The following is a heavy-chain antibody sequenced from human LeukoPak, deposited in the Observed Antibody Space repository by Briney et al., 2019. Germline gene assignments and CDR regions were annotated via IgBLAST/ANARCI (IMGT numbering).Heavy chain of an antibody. CDR1: GIIFSNYW. V-gene: IGHV3-74*01. CDR2: INRDGSST. D-gene: IGHD3/OR15-3a*01. CDR3: TRDFWTDY. Sequence: PGGSLRLSCAASGIIFSNYWMHWVRQAPGKGLVWVSRINRDGSSTSYADSVKGRFTISRDNARNFLYLQLSSLRAEDTAVYYCTRDFWTDYWGQGTLVTVSS. J-gene: IGHJ4*02.